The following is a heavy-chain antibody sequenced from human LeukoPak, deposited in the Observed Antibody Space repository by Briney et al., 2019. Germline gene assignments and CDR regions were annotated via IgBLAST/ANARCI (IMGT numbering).Heavy chain of an antibody. D-gene: IGHD3-16*02. CDR2: INAGNGNT. CDR1: GYTFTSYA. CDR3: ARDDDYVWGSYRLDY. J-gene: IGHJ4*02. Sequence: ASVKVSCKASGYTFTSYAMHWVRQAPGQRLEWMGWINAGNGNTKYSQKFRGRVTITRDTSASTAYMELSSLRSEDMAVYYCARDDDYVWGSYRLDYWGQGTLVTVSS. V-gene: IGHV1-3*01.